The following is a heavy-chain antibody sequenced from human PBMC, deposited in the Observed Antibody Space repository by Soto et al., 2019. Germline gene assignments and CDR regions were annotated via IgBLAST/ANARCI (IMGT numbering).Heavy chain of an antibody. CDR3: AKDRYSSSSYYYYYGMDV. Sequence: EVQLLESGGGLVQPGGSLRPSCAASGFTFSRYAIGLVRQAPGKGVELVSAISGSGGSTYYADSVKGRFTISRDNSKNTLYLQMNSLRAEDTAVYYCAKDRYSSSSYYYYYGMDVWGQGTTVTVSS. D-gene: IGHD6-6*01. CDR1: GFTFSRYA. CDR2: ISGSGGST. V-gene: IGHV3-23*01. J-gene: IGHJ6*02.